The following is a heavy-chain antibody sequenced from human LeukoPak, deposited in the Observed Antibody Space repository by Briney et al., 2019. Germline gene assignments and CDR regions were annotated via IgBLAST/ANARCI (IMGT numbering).Heavy chain of an antibody. Sequence: GSLRLSCAASGFTFSSYSMNWVRQAPGKGLEWIGEINHSGSTNYNPSLKSRVTISVDTSKNQFSLKLSSVTAADTAVYYCARRGVWFGDNWGQGTLVTVSS. J-gene: IGHJ4*02. CDR1: GFTFSSYS. V-gene: IGHV4-34*01. CDR3: ARRGVWFGDN. CDR2: INHSGST. D-gene: IGHD3-10*01.